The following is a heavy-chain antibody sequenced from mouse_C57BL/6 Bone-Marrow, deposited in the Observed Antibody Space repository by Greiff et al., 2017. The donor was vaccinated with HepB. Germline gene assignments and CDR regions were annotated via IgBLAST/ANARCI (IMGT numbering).Heavy chain of an antibody. Sequence: QVQLQQPGAELVKPGASVKVSCKASGYTFTSYWMHWVKQRPGQGLEWIGRIHPSDSDTNYNQKFKGKATLTVDKSSNTAYMQLSSLTSEDSAVYYCAIPTVVPYFDYWGQGTTLTVAS. D-gene: IGHD1-1*01. CDR2: IHPSDSDT. CDR1: GYTFTSYW. J-gene: IGHJ2*01. V-gene: IGHV1-74*01. CDR3: AIPTVVPYFDY.